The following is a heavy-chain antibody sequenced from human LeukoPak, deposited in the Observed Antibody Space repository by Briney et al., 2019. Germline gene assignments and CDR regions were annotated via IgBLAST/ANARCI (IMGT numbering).Heavy chain of an antibody. CDR3: ARDHSGYDFSYFDY. CDR1: GGYISSYY. J-gene: IGHJ4*02. V-gene: IGHV4-59*01. CDR2: IYYSGST. D-gene: IGHD5-12*01. Sequence: SETLSLTCTVSGGYISSYYWSWIRQPPGKGLEWIGYIYYSGSTNYNPSLKSRVTISVDTSKNQFSLKLSSVTAADTAVYYCARDHSGYDFSYFDYWGQGTLVTVSS.